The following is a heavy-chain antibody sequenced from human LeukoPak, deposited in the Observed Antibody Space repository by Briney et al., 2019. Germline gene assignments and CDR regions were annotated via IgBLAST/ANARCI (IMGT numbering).Heavy chain of an antibody. D-gene: IGHD5-12*01. CDR1: GGSISSYY. J-gene: IGHJ3*02. Sequence: SETLSLTCTVSGGSISSYYWSWIRQPPGKGLEWIGYIYYSGSTNYNPSLKSRVTISVDTSKNQFSLKLSSVTAADTAVYCCASPSLRNHAFDIWGQGTMVTVSS. CDR3: ASPSLRNHAFDI. V-gene: IGHV4-59*01. CDR2: IYYSGST.